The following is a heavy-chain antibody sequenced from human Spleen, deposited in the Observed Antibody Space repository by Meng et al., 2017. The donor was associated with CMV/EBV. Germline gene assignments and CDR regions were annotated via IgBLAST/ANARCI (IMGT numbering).Heavy chain of an antibody. Sequence: SYAMSWVRQAPGKGLEWVSAISGSGGSTYYADSVKGRFTISRDNSKNTLYLQMNSLRAEDTAVYYCARDSTHIVVVIANEPDAFDIWGQGTMVTVSS. D-gene: IGHD2-21*01. V-gene: IGHV3-23*01. CDR1: SYA. CDR2: ISGSGGST. CDR3: ARDSTHIVVVIANEPDAFDI. J-gene: IGHJ3*02.